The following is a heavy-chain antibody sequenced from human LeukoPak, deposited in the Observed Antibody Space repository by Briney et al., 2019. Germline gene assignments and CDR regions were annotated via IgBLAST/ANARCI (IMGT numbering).Heavy chain of an antibody. CDR2: IIPIFGTA. V-gene: IGHV1-69*05. CDR1: GGTFSSYA. Sequence: SVKVSCKASGGTFSSYAISWVRQAPGQGLEWVGGIIPIFGTANYAQKFQGRVTITTDESTSTAYMELSSLRSEDTAVYYCARGKADTIFGVVIQGFDYWGQGTLVTVSS. D-gene: IGHD3-3*01. J-gene: IGHJ4*02. CDR3: ARGKADTIFGVVIQGFDY.